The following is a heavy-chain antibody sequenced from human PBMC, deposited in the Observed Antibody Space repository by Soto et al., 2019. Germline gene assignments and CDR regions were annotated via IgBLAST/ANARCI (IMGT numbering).Heavy chain of an antibody. D-gene: IGHD2-21*02. CDR3: ASTHGNDSPPPYYYYYGMDV. CDR1: GFTFSSYG. Sequence: PGGSLRLSCAASGFTFSSYGMHWVRQAPGKGLEWVAVIWYDGSNKYYADSVKGRFTISRDNSKNTLYLQMNSLRAEDTAVYYCASTHGNDSPPPYYYYYGMDVWGQGTTVTVSS. J-gene: IGHJ6*02. V-gene: IGHV3-33*01. CDR2: IWYDGSNK.